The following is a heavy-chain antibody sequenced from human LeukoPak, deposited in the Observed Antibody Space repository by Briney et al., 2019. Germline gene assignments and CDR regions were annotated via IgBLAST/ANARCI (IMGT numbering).Heavy chain of an antibody. CDR1: GFSLNTYS. Sequence: GGSLRLSCAASGFSLNTYSMNWVRQAPGKGLEWVSGISWNSGSIGYADSVKGRFTISRDNAKNSLYLQMNSLRAEDTALYYCAKDIEVKLLGLHAFDIWGQGTMVTVSS. J-gene: IGHJ3*02. V-gene: IGHV3-9*01. CDR3: AKDIEVKLLGLHAFDI. D-gene: IGHD2-21*01. CDR2: ISWNSGSI.